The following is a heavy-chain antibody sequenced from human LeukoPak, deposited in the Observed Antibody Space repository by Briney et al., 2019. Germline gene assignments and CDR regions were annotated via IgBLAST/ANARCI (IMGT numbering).Heavy chain of an antibody. CDR1: GYTFTGYY. V-gene: IGHV1-2*02. CDR2: INPNSGGT. D-gene: IGHD2-2*01. CDR3: ARALKGCCSSTSCLRGLDY. Sequence: ASVKVSCKASGYTFTGYYMHWVRQAPGQGLEWMGWINPNSGGTNYAQKFQGRVTMTRDTSISTAYMELGRLRSDDTAVYYCARALKGCCSSTSCLRGLDYWGQGTLVTVSS. J-gene: IGHJ4*02.